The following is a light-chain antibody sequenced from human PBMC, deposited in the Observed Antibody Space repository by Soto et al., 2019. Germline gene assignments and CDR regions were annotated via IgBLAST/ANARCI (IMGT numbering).Light chain of an antibody. V-gene: IGLV3-21*04. CDR3: QVWDSSSDHVV. CDR1: KIGSKS. J-gene: IGLJ2*01. CDR2: YDS. Sequence: SYELTQAPSVSVAPGKTARITCGGNKIGSKSVHWHQQKPGQAPVLVIYYDSDRPSGIPERFSGSNSGNTATLTISRVGAGDEADYYCQVWDSSSDHVVFGGGTKVTVL.